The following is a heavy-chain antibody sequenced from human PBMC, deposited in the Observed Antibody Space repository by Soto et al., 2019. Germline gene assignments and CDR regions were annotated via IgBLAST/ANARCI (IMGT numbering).Heavy chain of an antibody. J-gene: IGHJ6*02. CDR1: GGSFSSYA. V-gene: IGHV1-69*01. Sequence: QVQLVQSGAEVKKPGSSVKVSCKASGGSFSSYAISWVRQAPGQGLEWMGGIIPIVGTGNCAQNFQGRVTITAEESTSTAYMELSSLRSEDTAMYYCARDLRAAGRPGMDVWGQGTTVTVSS. D-gene: IGHD6-13*01. CDR3: ARDLRAAGRPGMDV. CDR2: IIPIVGTG.